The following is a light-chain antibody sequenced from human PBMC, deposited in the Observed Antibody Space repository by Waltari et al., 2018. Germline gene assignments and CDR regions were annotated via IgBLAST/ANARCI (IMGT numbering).Light chain of an antibody. Sequence: QSALTQPRSVSGSPGQSVTISCTGTGNAVGSYDYVSWYQQQSGRAPKLIIYDVFNRPSGVPDRFSGSRSGGTAYLTISGLQAEDEADYYCCSYAGPAFGEGTKLTVL. J-gene: IGLJ2*01. CDR1: GNAVGSYDY. CDR3: CSYAGPA. CDR2: DVF. V-gene: IGLV2-11*01.